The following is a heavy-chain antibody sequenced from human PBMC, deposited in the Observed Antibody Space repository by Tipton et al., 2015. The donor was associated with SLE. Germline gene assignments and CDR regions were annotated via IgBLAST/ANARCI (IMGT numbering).Heavy chain of an antibody. CDR3: ARGGSPFEF. V-gene: IGHV4-31*03. J-gene: IGHJ4*02. CDR2: IYYSGAT. Sequence: TLSLTCTVSNGSISSGDFYWSWIRQQPGKGLEWIGSIYYSGATSSNSSLRSRLTLSVDTSKTLFSLNLYSVTAADTAVYFCARGGSPFEFWGRGILVTVSS. CDR1: NGSISSGDFY.